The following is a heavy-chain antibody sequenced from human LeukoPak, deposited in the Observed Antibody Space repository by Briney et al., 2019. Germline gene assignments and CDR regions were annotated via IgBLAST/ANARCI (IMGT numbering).Heavy chain of an antibody. J-gene: IGHJ4*02. CDR1: GFSITSYY. CDR2: IHYSGST. V-gene: IGHV4-59*13. Sequence: SETLSLTCTVSGFSITSYYWSWIRQPPGKGLEWIGLIHYSGSTTYNPSLKSRVTMSVDTSKHQFSLQLRSVTAADTALYYCARDIREVGATHYFDYWGQGTLVTVTS. D-gene: IGHD1-26*01. CDR3: ARDIREVGATHYFDY.